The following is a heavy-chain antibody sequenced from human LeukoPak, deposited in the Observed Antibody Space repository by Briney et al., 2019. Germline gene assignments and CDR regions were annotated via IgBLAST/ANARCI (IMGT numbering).Heavy chain of an antibody. CDR2: INHSGST. Sequence: SETLSLTCAVYGGSFSGYYWGWIRQPPGKGLEWIGEINHSGSTNYNPSLKSRVTISVDTSKNQFSLKLSSVTAADTAVYYCATSTVYGSGSYYAWFDPWGQGTLVTVSS. D-gene: IGHD3-10*01. CDR1: GGSFSGYY. CDR3: ATSTVYGSGSYYAWFDP. J-gene: IGHJ5*02. V-gene: IGHV4-34*01.